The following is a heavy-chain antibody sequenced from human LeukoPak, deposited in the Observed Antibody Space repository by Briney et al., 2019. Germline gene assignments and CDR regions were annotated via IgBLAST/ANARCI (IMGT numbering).Heavy chain of an antibody. CDR2: ISAHNGNA. Sequence: ASVKVSCKASGYTYTNYGISWVRQAPGQGLEWMGWISAHNGNANYAQKVQGRVTMTADTSTSTAYMELRSLRSDDTAVFYCARVSAYCTSTSCHDYWGRGTLVTVSS. V-gene: IGHV1-18*01. CDR3: ARVSAYCTSTSCHDY. J-gene: IGHJ4*02. CDR1: GYTYTNYG. D-gene: IGHD2-2*01.